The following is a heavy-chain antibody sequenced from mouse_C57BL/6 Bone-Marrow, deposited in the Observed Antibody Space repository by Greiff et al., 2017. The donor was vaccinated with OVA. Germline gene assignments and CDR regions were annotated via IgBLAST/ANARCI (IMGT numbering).Heavy chain of an antibody. V-gene: IGHV1-26*01. D-gene: IGHD1-1*01. CDR2: INPNNGGT. Sequence: EVQLQQSGPELVKPGASVKISCKASGYTFTDYYMNWVKQSHGKSLEWIGDINPNNGGTSYNQKFKGKATLTVDKSSSTAYMELRSLTSEDSAVYYWARHYYYGSSYYFDYWGQGTTLTVAS. CDR3: ARHYYYGSSYYFDY. J-gene: IGHJ2*01. CDR1: GYTFTDYY.